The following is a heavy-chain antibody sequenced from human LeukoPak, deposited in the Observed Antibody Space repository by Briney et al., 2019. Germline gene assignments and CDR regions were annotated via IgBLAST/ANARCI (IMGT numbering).Heavy chain of an antibody. CDR1: GGSISSGSYY. Sequence: PSETLSLTCTVSGGSISSGSYYWSWIRQAPGKGLEWVSYISSGGSTIYYADSVKGRFTISRDNAKNSLYLQMNSLRAEDTAVYYCARVGPIRFLEWPILPDAFDIWGQGTMVTVSS. J-gene: IGHJ3*02. CDR2: ISSGGSTI. V-gene: IGHV3-11*04. D-gene: IGHD3-3*01. CDR3: ARVGPIRFLEWPILPDAFDI.